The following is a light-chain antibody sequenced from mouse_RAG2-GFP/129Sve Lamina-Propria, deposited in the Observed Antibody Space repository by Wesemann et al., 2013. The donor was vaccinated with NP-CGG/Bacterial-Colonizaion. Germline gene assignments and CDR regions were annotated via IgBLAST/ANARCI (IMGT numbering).Light chain of an antibody. V-gene: IGKV6-23*01. CDR3: QQYSSYPLT. CDR1: QDVGTA. Sequence: DIVMTQSHKFMSTSVGDRVSITCKASQDVGTAVAWYQQKPGQSPKALIYSASYRYSGVPDRFTGSGSGTDFTLTISNMQSEDLADYFCQQYSSYPLTFGSGTKLEIK. J-gene: IGKJ4*01. CDR2: SAS.